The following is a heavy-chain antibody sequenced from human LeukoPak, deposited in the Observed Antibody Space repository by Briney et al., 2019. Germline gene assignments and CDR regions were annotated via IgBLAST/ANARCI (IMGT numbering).Heavy chain of an antibody. J-gene: IGHJ4*02. CDR1: GFTFSDYY. V-gene: IGHV3-11*04. CDR2: TSNSGSTK. Sequence: GGSLRLSCTASGFTFSDYYMNWIRQAPGKGLEWVSYTSNSGSTKSYADSVEGRFTISRDNAKNSLYLQMNSLRADDTAVYYCARDTLGEGEDANYAVYYFDYWGQGTLVTVSS. D-gene: IGHD4/OR15-4a*01. CDR3: ARDTLGEGEDANYAVYYFDY.